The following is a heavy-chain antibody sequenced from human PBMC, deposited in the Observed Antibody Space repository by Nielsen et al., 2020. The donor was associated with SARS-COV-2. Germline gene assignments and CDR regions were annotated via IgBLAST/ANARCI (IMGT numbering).Heavy chain of an antibody. V-gene: IGHV1-2*04. CDR2: INPNSGGT. CDR1: GYTSTIYA. Sequence: ASVKVSCKASGYTSTIYAISWVRQAPGQGLEWMGRINPNSGGTNYAQKFQGWVTMTRDTSISTAYMELSRLRSDDTAVYYCARDRGYDILTGYSDYYGMDVWGQGTTVTVSS. D-gene: IGHD3-9*01. J-gene: IGHJ6*02. CDR3: ARDRGYDILTGYSDYYGMDV.